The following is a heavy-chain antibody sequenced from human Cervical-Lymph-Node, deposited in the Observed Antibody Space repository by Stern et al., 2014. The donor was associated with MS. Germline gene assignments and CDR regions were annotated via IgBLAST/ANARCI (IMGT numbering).Heavy chain of an antibody. Sequence: VQLVESGGGLVKPGGSLRLSCAASGFSFSDYYMTWIRQAPGKGLEWVSYISNSVRTIFYADSVKGRFTISRDNAKNSLYLQMNSLRGDDTAVYYCVRGLPPPYIMDVWGQGTTVTVSS. CDR3: VRGLPPPYIMDV. J-gene: IGHJ6*02. D-gene: IGHD4-11*01. CDR1: GFSFSDYY. CDR2: ISNSVRTI. V-gene: IGHV3-11*01.